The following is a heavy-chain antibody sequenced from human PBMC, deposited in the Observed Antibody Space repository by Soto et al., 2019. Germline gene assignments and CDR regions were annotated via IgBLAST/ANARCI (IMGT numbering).Heavy chain of an antibody. J-gene: IGHJ4*02. Sequence: RLSCAASGFTFSSYAMSWVRQGPGKGLEWVSSISGSGGSTYYADSVKGRFTISRDKSKRTLYLQMNSLRAEDTAVYYCARHPHYYDSSGTFGYWGQGTLVTVSS. V-gene: IGHV3-23*01. D-gene: IGHD3-22*01. CDR2: ISGSGGST. CDR3: ARHPHYYDSSGTFGY. CDR1: GFTFSSYA.